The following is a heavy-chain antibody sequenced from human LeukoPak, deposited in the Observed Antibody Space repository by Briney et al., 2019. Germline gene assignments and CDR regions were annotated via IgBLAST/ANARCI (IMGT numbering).Heavy chain of an antibody. CDR1: GYTFTGYY. J-gene: IGHJ6*03. CDR2: INPNSGGT. CDR3: ASSGSSWYRRYYYYMDV. V-gene: IGHV1-2*02. Sequence: ASVKVSCKASGYTFTGYYMHWVRQAPGQGLEWMGWINPNSGGTNYAQKFQGRVTMTRDTSISTAYMELSRLRSDDTAVYYCASSGSSWYRRYYYYMDVWGKGTTVTVSS. D-gene: IGHD6-13*01.